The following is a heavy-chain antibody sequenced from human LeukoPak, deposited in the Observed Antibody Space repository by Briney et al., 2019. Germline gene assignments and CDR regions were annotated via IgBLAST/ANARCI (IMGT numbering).Heavy chain of an antibody. V-gene: IGHV1-18*01. CDR1: GYTFITYG. J-gene: IGHJ2*01. CDR3: ARGLGVVTAQSEQPKPRYFDL. Sequence: ASVTVSCKASGYTFITYGISWVRQAPGQGLEWMGWISGYNGNTNYAQNLQGRVTMTTDTSTSTAYMELRSLRSDDTAVYYCARGLGVVTAQSEQPKPRYFDLWGRGTQVTVSS. D-gene: IGHD2-21*02. CDR2: ISGYNGNT.